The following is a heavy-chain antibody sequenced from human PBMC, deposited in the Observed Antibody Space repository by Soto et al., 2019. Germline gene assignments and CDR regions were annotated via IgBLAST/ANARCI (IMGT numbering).Heavy chain of an antibody. J-gene: IGHJ4*02. D-gene: IGHD6-19*01. Sequence: SETLSLTCIVSGSSISSYYWSWIRQPPGKGLEWIGYIYDSGNTNYNPSLKSRVTISADTSKNQFSLKLSSVTAADTAVYYCARSYSSGWYSMIHWGQGTLVTVSS. V-gene: IGHV4-59*01. CDR3: ARSYSSGWYSMIH. CDR1: GSSISSYY. CDR2: IYDSGNT.